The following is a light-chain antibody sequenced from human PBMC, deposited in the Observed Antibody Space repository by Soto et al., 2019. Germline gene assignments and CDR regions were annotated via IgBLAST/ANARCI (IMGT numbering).Light chain of an antibody. Sequence: DIQVTQSPSTLSASVGDRVTITCRASQSISSWLAWYQQKPGKAPKLLIYDASNLETGVPSRFSGSGSGTEFTLTINSLQPDDFATYYCQRYNTYAGAFGHGTKVEV. CDR1: QSISSW. J-gene: IGKJ1*01. CDR2: DAS. V-gene: IGKV1-5*01. CDR3: QRYNTYAGA.